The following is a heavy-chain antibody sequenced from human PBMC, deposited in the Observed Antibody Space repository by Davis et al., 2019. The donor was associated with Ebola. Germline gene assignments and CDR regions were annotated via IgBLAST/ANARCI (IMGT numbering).Heavy chain of an antibody. V-gene: IGHV5-51*01. CDR3: ARSTAPSKDIVVVVAADPFDP. D-gene: IGHD2-15*01. CDR1: GYSFTSYW. J-gene: IGHJ5*02. Sequence: GESLKTSCKGSGYSFTSYWIGWVRQMPGKGLEWMGIIYPGDSDTRYSPSFQGQVTISADKSISTAYLQWSSLKASDTAMYYCARSTAPSKDIVVVVAADPFDPWGQGTLVTVSS. CDR2: IYPGDSDT.